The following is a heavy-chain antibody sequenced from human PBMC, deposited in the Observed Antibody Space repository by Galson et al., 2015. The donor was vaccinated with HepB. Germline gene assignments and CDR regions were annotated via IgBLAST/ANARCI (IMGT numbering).Heavy chain of an antibody. CDR3: AKASGADIVVVPAAMPYYYYYGMDV. D-gene: IGHD2-2*01. J-gene: IGHJ6*02. CDR2: ISGSGGST. V-gene: IGHV3-23*01. Sequence: SLRLSCAASGFTFSSYAMSWVRQAPGKGLEWVSAISGSGGSTYYADSVKGRFTISRDNSKNTLYLQMNSLRAEDTAVYYCAKASGADIVVVPAAMPYYYYYGMDVWGQGTTVTVSS. CDR1: GFTFSSYA.